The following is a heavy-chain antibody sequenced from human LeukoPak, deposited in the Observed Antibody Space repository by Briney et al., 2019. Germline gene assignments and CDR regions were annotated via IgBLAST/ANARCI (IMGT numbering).Heavy chain of an antibody. D-gene: IGHD2-21*01. CDR1: GFTFGSYW. CDR2: INNDGGGT. J-gene: IGHJ3*02. V-gene: IGHV3-74*01. CDR3: ARGGPYHAFDI. Sequence: GGSLRLSCEASGFTFGSYWIYWVRQAPGKGLVYIARINNDGGGTTYADSVKGRFTISRDNARNGVYFQMNSLRAEDTAVYYCARGGPYHAFDIWGQGTMVTVSS.